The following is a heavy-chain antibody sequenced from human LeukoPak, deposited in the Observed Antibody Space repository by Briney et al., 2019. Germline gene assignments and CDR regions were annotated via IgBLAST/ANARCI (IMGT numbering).Heavy chain of an antibody. CDR1: GFTFSSYE. CDR2: ISGSGSSK. D-gene: IGHD1-26*01. J-gene: IGHJ4*02. CDR3: ARGEVGVGSTLFDY. V-gene: IGHV3-48*03. Sequence: GGSLRLSCAASGFTFSSYEMNWVRQSPGKGLEWVSYISGSGSSKYYADSVKGRFTISRDNAKNSLYLQMNSLRAEDTAVYYCARGEVGVGSTLFDYWGQGTLVTSST.